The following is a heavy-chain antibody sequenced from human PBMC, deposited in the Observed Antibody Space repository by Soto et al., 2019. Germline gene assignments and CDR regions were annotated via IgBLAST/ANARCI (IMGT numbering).Heavy chain of an antibody. CDR1: GGTFSSYG. D-gene: IGHD2-8*02. V-gene: IGHV1-18*01. J-gene: IGHJ3*02. CDR2: ISAYNGNT. Sequence: ASVKVSCKASGGTFSSYGISLVRQAPGQGLEWMGWISAYNGNTNYAQKLQGRVTMTTDTSTSTAYMELRGLRSDDTAVYYCARDGVVGRLPVAFDIWGQGTMVTVSS. CDR3: ARDGVVGRLPVAFDI.